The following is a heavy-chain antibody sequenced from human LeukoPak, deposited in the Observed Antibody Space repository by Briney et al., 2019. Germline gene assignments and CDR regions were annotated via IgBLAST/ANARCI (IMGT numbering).Heavy chain of an antibody. CDR1: GYTFTSYG. Sequence: GASVKVSCKASGYTFTSYGITWVRQAPGQGLEWMGWISAFNGDTEYAHKLQGRVTMTTDTSTSTAYMDLRSLRSDDTAVYYCARPYDSFGHYGMDVWGQGTTVTVSS. V-gene: IGHV1-18*01. CDR3: ARPYDSFGHYGMDV. D-gene: IGHD3-9*01. J-gene: IGHJ6*02. CDR2: ISAFNGDT.